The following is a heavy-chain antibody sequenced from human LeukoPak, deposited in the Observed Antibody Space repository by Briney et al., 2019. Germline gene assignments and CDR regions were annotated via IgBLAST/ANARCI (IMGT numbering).Heavy chain of an antibody. Sequence: GGSLRLSCAASGFTVSSSYMIWVRQAPGKGLEWVSVIYSGGYTYYADSVKGRFTISRDHSKNTLYLQMDSLRAEDTAVYYCAREDGYKVFDYWGQGTLVTVSS. CDR2: IYSGGYT. D-gene: IGHD5-24*01. V-gene: IGHV3-53*01. CDR3: AREDGYKVFDY. CDR1: GFTVSSSY. J-gene: IGHJ4*02.